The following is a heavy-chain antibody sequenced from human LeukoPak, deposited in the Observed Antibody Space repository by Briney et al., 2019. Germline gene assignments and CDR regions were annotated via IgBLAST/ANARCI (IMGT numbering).Heavy chain of an antibody. CDR1: GYSFTSYW. CDR3: ARFAGHYYDSSGYSRTHFDY. CDR2: IYPGDSDT. V-gene: IGHV5-51*01. Sequence: GESLKISCKGSGYSFTSYWIGWVRQVPGKGLEWMGIIYPGDSDTRYSPSFQGQVTISADKSISTAYLQWSSLKASDTAMYYCARFAGHYYDSSGYSRTHFDYWGQGTLVTVSS. D-gene: IGHD3-22*01. J-gene: IGHJ4*02.